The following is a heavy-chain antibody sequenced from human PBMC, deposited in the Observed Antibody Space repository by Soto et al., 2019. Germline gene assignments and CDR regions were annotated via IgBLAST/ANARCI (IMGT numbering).Heavy chain of an antibody. CDR3: ARDKGAYYSHLVY. Sequence: QVELVQSGAEVKKPGSSVKVSCQASEDTFRNYAISWARQAPGQGLEWMGGIIPIFGTANYAQKFQGRVTITADTSTATSYMELSSLRSDDTAVYYCARDKGAYYSHLVYWGQGTLVTVSS. J-gene: IGHJ4*02. CDR1: EDTFRNYA. D-gene: IGHD3-22*01. CDR2: IIPIFGTA. V-gene: IGHV1-69*06.